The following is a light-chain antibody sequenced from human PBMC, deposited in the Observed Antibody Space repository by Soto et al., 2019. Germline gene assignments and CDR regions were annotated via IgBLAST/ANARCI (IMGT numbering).Light chain of an antibody. V-gene: IGLV2-14*03. CDR3: ASYTASTTVV. CDR2: DVT. CDR1: GSDVGDYNY. J-gene: IGLJ2*01. Sequence: QSALTQPASVSGSPGQSITISCTGAGSDVGDYNYVSWYQQHPGNAPRLMIYDVTYRPTWVSNRFSGSKSGNTASLTISGLQAEDEADYYCASYTASTTVVFGGGTQLTVL.